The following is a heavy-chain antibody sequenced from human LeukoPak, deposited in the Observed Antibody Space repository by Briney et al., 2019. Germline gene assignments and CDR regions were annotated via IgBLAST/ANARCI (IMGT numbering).Heavy chain of an antibody. CDR3: AKDHGESYYGSGSLFDY. V-gene: IGHV3-30*18. CDR2: ISYDGSNK. Sequence: GSLRLSCAASGFTFSSCGMHWVRQAPGKGLEWVAVISYDGSNKYYADSVKGRFTISRDNSKNTLYLQMNSLRAEDTAVYYCAKDHGESYYGSGSLFDYWGQGTLVTVSS. J-gene: IGHJ4*02. D-gene: IGHD3-10*01. CDR1: GFTFSSCG.